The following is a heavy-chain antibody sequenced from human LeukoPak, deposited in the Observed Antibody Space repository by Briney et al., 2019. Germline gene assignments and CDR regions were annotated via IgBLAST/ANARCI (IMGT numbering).Heavy chain of an antibody. Sequence: KPSETLSLTCTVSVDSRDGHYWYWIRQPAGKGLEWIGRIYSSGSRNYAPSLKSRVTMSIDTSKKSLSLKLNTVTAADTAVYYCARLNGDGFDIWGQGAKVTVSS. J-gene: IGHJ3*02. V-gene: IGHV4-4*07. CDR2: IYSSGSR. D-gene: IGHD2-8*01. CDR3: ARLNGDGFDI. CDR1: VDSRDGHY.